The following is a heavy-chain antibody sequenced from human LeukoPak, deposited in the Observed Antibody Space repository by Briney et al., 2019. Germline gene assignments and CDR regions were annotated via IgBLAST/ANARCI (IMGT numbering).Heavy chain of an antibody. V-gene: IGHV4-34*01. CDR3: ARHRASGYCSGGSCYGVRYYYYYYMDV. CDR1: GGSFSGYY. Sequence: PSETLSLTCAVYGGSFSGYYWSWIRQPPGKGLEWIGEINHSGSTNYNPSLKSRVTISVDTSKNQFSLKLSSVTAADTAVYYCARHRASGYCSGGSCYGVRYYYYYYMDVWGKGTTVTISS. D-gene: IGHD2-15*01. J-gene: IGHJ6*03. CDR2: INHSGST.